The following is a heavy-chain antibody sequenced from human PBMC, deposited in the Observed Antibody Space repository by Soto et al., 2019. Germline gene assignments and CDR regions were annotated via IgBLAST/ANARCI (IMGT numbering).Heavy chain of an antibody. D-gene: IGHD4-17*01. CDR3: LDYGLR. Sequence: GGSLRLSCAASGFTFSDYFMHWVRQAPGKGLEWVSRISSNGRITAYADSVKGRFTVSRDNAKNTLYLQMYSLRAEDTAVYYCLDYGLRWGQGTLVTVSS. J-gene: IGHJ1*01. CDR2: ISSNGRIT. V-gene: IGHV3-74*01. CDR1: GFTFSDYF.